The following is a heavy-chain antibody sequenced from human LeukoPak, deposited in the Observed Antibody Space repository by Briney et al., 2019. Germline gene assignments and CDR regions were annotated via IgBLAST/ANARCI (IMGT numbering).Heavy chain of an antibody. Sequence: GESLKISCKGSGYNFAHDWIGWVRQMPGKGLEWMGIIFPDDSDTIYSPSFQGHVTISADKSINTAYLQWSDLKASDSAMYYCARQESEMTTPANRYFDHWGQGTLITVSS. D-gene: IGHD2-15*01. CDR2: IFPDDSDT. CDR1: GYNFAHDW. CDR3: ARQESEMTTPANRYFDH. J-gene: IGHJ4*02. V-gene: IGHV5-51*01.